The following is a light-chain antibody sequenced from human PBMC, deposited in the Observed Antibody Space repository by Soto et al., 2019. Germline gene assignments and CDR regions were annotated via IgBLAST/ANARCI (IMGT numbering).Light chain of an antibody. Sequence: QSVLTQPRSVSGSPGQSVTISCTGTSSDVGGYNYVSWYQQHPGKAPKLMIYDVSERPSGVPHRFSGSKSGNTASLTISGLQAEDEADYYCCSYAGSYTHYVFGTGTKVTVL. CDR3: CSYAGSYTHYV. V-gene: IGLV2-11*01. J-gene: IGLJ1*01. CDR1: SSDVGGYNY. CDR2: DVS.